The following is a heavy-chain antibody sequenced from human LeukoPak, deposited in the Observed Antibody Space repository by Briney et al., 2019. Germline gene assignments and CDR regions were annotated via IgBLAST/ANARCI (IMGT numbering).Heavy chain of an antibody. D-gene: IGHD4-11*01. CDR1: GGSLGNYF. Sequence: SETLSLTCTVYGGSLGNYFWSWIRQPPGKGLEWIGEINHSGSTNYNPSLKSRVTISVDTSKNQFSLKLSSVTAADTAVYYCARGYTAWFDPWGQGTLVTVSS. CDR3: ARGYTAWFDP. J-gene: IGHJ5*02. CDR2: INHSGST. V-gene: IGHV4-34*01.